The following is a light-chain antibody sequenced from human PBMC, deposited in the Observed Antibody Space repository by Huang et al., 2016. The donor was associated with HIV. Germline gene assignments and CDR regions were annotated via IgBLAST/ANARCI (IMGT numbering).Light chain of an antibody. J-gene: IGKJ5*01. V-gene: IGKV1D-13*01. CDR2: DAS. CDR1: QGISSA. Sequence: AIQLTQSPSSLSASVGDRVTITCRASQGISSALAWYQQKPGKAPQLLIYDASSLESGVPSRFSGSGSGTDFTLTISSLQPEDFATYYCQQFNNYLTFGQGTRLEIK. CDR3: QQFNNYLT.